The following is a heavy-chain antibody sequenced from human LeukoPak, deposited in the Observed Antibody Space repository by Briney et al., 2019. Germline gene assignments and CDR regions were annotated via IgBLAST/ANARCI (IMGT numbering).Heavy chain of an antibody. Sequence: GGSLRLSCAASGITLISYNMNWVRQAPGKGLEWVSYISSGGSGKYYTDSVKGRFTISRDNAKNSLYLQMNSLRAEDTAVYYCAKGTTVTTHYYYYMDVWGKGSTVTISS. J-gene: IGHJ6*03. D-gene: IGHD4-17*01. CDR3: AKGTTVTTHYYYYMDV. CDR1: GITLISYN. CDR2: ISSGGSGK. V-gene: IGHV3-48*03.